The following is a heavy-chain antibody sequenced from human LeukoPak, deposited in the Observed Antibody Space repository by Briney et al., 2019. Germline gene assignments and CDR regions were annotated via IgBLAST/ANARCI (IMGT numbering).Heavy chain of an antibody. Sequence: GGSLRLSCAASGFTFSSYSMSWVRQAPGKGLEWVSAISGSGGSTYYADSVKGRFTISRDNSKNTLYLQMNSLRAEDTAVYYCAKWLDYDFWSGPDAFDIWGQGTMVTVSS. CDR1: GFTFSSYS. V-gene: IGHV3-23*01. CDR3: AKWLDYDFWSGPDAFDI. D-gene: IGHD3-3*01. J-gene: IGHJ3*02. CDR2: ISGSGGST.